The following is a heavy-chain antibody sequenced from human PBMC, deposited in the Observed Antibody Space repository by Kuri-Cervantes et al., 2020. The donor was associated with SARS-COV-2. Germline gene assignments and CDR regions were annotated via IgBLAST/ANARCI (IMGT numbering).Heavy chain of an antibody. CDR1: GFTFSSYW. Sequence: GGCLRLSCAPSGFTFSSYWMSWVRQAPGKGLEWVANIKQDGSEKYYVDSVKGRFTISRDNAKNSLYLQMNSLRAEDTAVYYCARIPGYSSGWLAFDIWGQGTMVTVSS. D-gene: IGHD6-19*01. V-gene: IGHV3-7*04. CDR2: IKQDGSEK. J-gene: IGHJ3*02. CDR3: ARIPGYSSGWLAFDI.